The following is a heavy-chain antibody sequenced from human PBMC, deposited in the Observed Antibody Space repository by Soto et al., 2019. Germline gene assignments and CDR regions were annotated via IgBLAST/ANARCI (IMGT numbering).Heavy chain of an antibody. CDR2: VSHDGRNT. J-gene: IGHJ4*02. Sequence: VQLVESGGGVVQPGRSLRLSCAASGFTFSDYAMHWVRQAPGKGLEWVAVVSHDGRNTHYADSVKGRFTISRDSSKNTVSVAMTRLRAADTAVYYCAKGGRQWLVTSGFNSWGQGALVTVSS. D-gene: IGHD6-19*01. CDR1: GFTFSDYA. V-gene: IGHV3-30*18. CDR3: AKGGRQWLVTSGFNS.